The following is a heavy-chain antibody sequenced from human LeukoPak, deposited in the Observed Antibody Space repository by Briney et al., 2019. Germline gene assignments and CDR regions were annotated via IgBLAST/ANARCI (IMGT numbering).Heavy chain of an antibody. V-gene: IGHV1-69*04. CDR1: GGTFSSYA. D-gene: IGHD1-7*01. J-gene: IGHJ4*02. CDR3: ARGTTLGVPFDH. Sequence: GASVKVSCKASGGTFSSYAISWVRQAPGQGLEWMGRIIPILGIANYAQKFQGRVTITADKSTSTAYMELSSLRSEDTAVYYCARGTTLGVPFDHWGQGTPVTVSS. CDR2: IIPILGIA.